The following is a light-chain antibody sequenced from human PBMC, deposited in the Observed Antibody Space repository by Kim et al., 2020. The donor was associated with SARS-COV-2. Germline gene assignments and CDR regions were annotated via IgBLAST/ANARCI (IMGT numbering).Light chain of an antibody. Sequence: SAFVGDRVTITWRASQGISSWLGWDQQKPGKAPKLLIYAASNLQSGVQSRFSGSGSGKDFTLTISSLQPEEFATYYCQQANSVPLTFGGGTKVDIK. V-gene: IGKV1-12*01. J-gene: IGKJ4*01. CDR1: QGISSW. CDR3: QQANSVPLT. CDR2: AAS.